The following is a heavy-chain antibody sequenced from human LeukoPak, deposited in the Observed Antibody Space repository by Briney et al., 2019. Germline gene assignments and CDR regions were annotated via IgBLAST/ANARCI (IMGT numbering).Heavy chain of an antibody. CDR3: AGVSYYYDSSGYYHLDY. CDR1: GYTFTGYY. V-gene: IGHV1-2*02. CDR2: INPNSGGT. J-gene: IGHJ4*02. Sequence: ASVKVSCKASGYTFTGYYMHWVRQAPGQGLEWMGWINPNSGGTNYAQKFQGRVTMTRDTSISTAYMELSRLRSDDTAVYYCAGVSYYYDSSGYYHLDYWGQGTLVTVSS. D-gene: IGHD3-22*01.